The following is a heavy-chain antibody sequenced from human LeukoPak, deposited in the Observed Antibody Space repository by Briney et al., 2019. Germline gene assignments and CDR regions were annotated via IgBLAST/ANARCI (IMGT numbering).Heavy chain of an antibody. CDR2: ISYAGSNK. CDR3: AKRGTYYYDSSGYSAPIDY. D-gene: IGHD3-22*01. V-gene: IGHV3-30-3*01. Sequence: PGGSLRLSCAASGFTFSSYAMYWVRQAPGKGLECMAVISYAGSNKYYADSVKGRFTISRDNSKNTVYLQMNSLRVEDTAVYYCAKRGTYYYDSSGYSAPIDYWGQGTLVTVSS. J-gene: IGHJ4*02. CDR1: GFTFSSYA.